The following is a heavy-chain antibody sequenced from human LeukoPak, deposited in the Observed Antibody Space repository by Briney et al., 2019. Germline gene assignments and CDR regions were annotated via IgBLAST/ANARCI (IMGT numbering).Heavy chain of an antibody. Sequence: ASVKVSCKAFGYTFTSYGISWVRQAPGQGLEWMGWISTYNGNTNYAQKFQGRVTMTADTPTSTAYMELRSLRSDDTAVYYCARDWGYYDFWSGYPDMDVFDIWGQGTMVTVSS. CDR2: ISTYNGNT. CDR3: ARDWGYYDFWSGYPDMDVFDI. J-gene: IGHJ3*02. D-gene: IGHD3-3*01. CDR1: GYTFTSYG. V-gene: IGHV1-18*01.